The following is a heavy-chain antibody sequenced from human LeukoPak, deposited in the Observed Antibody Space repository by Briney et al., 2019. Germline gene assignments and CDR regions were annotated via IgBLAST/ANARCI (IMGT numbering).Heavy chain of an antibody. V-gene: IGHV1-2*04. CDR2: INPNSGGT. CDR1: GYTFTSHY. J-gene: IGHJ4*02. Sequence: ASVKVSCKASGYTFTSHYMHWVRQAPGQGLEWMGWINPNSGGTNYAQKFQGWVTMTRDTSISTAYMELSRLRSDDTAVYYCARDLGYYGSGTFWGQGTLVTVSS. D-gene: IGHD3-10*01. CDR3: ARDLGYYGSGTF.